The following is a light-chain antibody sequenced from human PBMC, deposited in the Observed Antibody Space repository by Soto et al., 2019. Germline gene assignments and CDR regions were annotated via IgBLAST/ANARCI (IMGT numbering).Light chain of an antibody. CDR1: NIGSKS. Sequence: SYELTQPPSVSVAPGQTARITCGGNNIGSKSVHWYQQKPGRAPVLVVYDDSDRPSGIPERFSGSNSGNTATLTISRVEAGDEADYYCQVWDSSSDHHVVFGGGTKLTVL. CDR3: QVWDSSSDHHVV. CDR2: DDS. V-gene: IGLV3-21*02. J-gene: IGLJ2*01.